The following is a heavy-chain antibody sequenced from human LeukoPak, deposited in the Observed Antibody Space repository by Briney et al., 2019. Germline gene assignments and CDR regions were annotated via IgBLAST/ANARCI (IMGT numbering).Heavy chain of an antibody. J-gene: IGHJ5*02. CDR2: INNDGSTT. CDR1: GFTFNNNW. Sequence: GGSLRLSCVASGFTFNNNWMHWGRQAPGKVLVWVSRINNDGSTTSYADSVKGRFTISRDNAKNTLYLQMNNLRAEDTAVYYCARDLSFGAPYNWFDPWGQGTLVTVSS. D-gene: IGHD3-10*01. CDR3: ARDLSFGAPYNWFDP. V-gene: IGHV3-74*01.